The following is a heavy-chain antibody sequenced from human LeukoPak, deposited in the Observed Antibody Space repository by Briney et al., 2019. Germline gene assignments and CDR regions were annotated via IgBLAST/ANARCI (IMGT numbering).Heavy chain of an antibody. V-gene: IGHV4-30-4*02. D-gene: IGHD7-27*01. CDR2: IYYSGST. Sequence: SETLSLTCTVSGGSISSGDYYWSWIRQPPGKGLEWIGYIYYSGSTYYNPSLKSRVTISVDTSKNQFSLKLSSVTAADTAVYYCAREWGPYKYYFDYWGQGTLVTVSS. J-gene: IGHJ4*02. CDR1: GGSISSGDYY. CDR3: AREWGPYKYYFDY.